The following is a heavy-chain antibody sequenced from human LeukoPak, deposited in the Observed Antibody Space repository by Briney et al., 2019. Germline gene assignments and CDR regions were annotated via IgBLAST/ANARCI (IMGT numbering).Heavy chain of an antibody. CDR1: GGSISSSSYY. J-gene: IGHJ4*02. CDR3: ARHIAILGSKSPRHPYYFDY. Sequence: SETLSLTCTVSGGSISSSSYYWGWIRQPPGKGLEWFGSIYYSGSSYYNPSLKSRVTISVDTSKNQFSLKPSSVTAADTAVYYCARHIAILGSKSPRHPYYFDYWGQGTLVTVSS. V-gene: IGHV4-39*01. CDR2: IYYSGSS. D-gene: IGHD3-10*01.